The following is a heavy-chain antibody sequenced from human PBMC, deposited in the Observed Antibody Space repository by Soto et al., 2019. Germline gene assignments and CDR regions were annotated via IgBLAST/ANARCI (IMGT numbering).Heavy chain of an antibody. CDR1: GGSVNSGNYY. D-gene: IGHD1-1*01. V-gene: IGHV4-34*01. CDR2: MSHSGGT. J-gene: IGHJ3*02. CDR3: ARVERGTATTVVDAFDI. Sequence: QVQLQQWGAGLLKPSETLSLTCAVFGGSVNSGNYYWSWIRQPPGKGLEWIGEMSHSGGTHFNPRLKSRVTISVDTSKNQFSLKMSSVTAADTALYYCARVERGTATTVVDAFDIWGPGTMVTVSS.